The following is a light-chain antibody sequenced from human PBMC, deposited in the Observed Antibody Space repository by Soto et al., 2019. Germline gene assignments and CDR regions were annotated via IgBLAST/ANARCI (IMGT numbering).Light chain of an antibody. CDR1: QSISSW. J-gene: IGKJ1*01. V-gene: IGKV1-5*03. Sequence: DIQMTQSPSTLSASVGDTVTITCRASQSISSWLAWYQQKQGKAPKVLIYKASSLESGVPSRFSGSGSGTEFTLTISSLQPDDSATYYCQQYQSLWTFGQGTKVEIK. CDR3: QQYQSLWT. CDR2: KAS.